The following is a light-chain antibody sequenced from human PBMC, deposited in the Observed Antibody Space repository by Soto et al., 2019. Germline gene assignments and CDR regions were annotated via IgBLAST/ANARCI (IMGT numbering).Light chain of an antibody. V-gene: IGKV3-11*01. J-gene: IGKJ2*01. CDR3: QQRGA. Sequence: EVVLAQSPATLSLSPGERATLTCRSSQSISGLAWYQQKPGQAPRLLIYDTSNRATDIPARFSRSGSGTDSTLTISSLEPEDFAVYYFQQRGAFGQGTKVEIK. CDR1: QSISG. CDR2: DTS.